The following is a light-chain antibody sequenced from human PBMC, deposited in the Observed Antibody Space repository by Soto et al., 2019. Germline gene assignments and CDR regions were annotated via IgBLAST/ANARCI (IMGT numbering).Light chain of an antibody. Sequence: DLQLTQSPSTLSASVGDRVTITCRASQRISNWLAWYQQKPGRAPKLLIYRASNLESGVPSRFSGSGSGTEFTLTISNLQPDDFATYYCQQYNSYWGFGQGTKVEIK. J-gene: IGKJ1*01. CDR3: QQYNSYWG. V-gene: IGKV1-5*03. CDR2: RAS. CDR1: QRISNW.